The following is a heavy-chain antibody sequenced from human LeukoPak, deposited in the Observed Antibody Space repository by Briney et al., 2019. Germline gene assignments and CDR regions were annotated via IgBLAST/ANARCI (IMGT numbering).Heavy chain of an antibody. Sequence: SETLSLTCTVSGGSISSYYWSWIRQPAGEGLEWIGRISTSGSTNNNPSLKSRVTMSADKSKNQFSLKLSSVTAADTAVYYCARDDYGGNSFGYNWFDPWGQGTLVTVSS. CDR1: GGSISSYY. CDR2: ISTSGST. D-gene: IGHD4-23*01. J-gene: IGHJ5*02. CDR3: ARDDYGGNSFGYNWFDP. V-gene: IGHV4-4*07.